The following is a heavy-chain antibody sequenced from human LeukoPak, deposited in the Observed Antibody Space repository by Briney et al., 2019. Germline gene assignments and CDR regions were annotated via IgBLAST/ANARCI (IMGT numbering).Heavy chain of an antibody. D-gene: IGHD6-19*01. CDR1: GYTFTSYA. J-gene: IGHJ6*03. CDR3: ARDGQWLVQDYYYMDV. V-gene: IGHV7-4-1*02. Sequence: ASVKVSCKASGYTFTSYAMNWVRQAPGQGLEWMGWINTNTGNPTYAQGFTGRFVFSLDTSVSTAYLQISSLKAEDTAVYYCARDGQWLVQDYYYMDVWGKGTTVTVSS. CDR2: INTNTGNP.